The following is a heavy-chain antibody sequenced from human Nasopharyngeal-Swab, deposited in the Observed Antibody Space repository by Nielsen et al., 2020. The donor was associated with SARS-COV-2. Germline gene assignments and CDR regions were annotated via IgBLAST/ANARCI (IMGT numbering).Heavy chain of an antibody. J-gene: IGHJ4*02. D-gene: IGHD7-27*01. V-gene: IGHV6-1*01. CDR3: ARGDWGHFDY. CDR2: TYYRSKWYN. Sequence: WIRQSPSRGLEWLGRTYYRSKWYNDYAESVKSRVTISPDTSKNQVSLQLNSVTPEDTDVYYCARGDWGHFDYWGQGTLVTVSS.